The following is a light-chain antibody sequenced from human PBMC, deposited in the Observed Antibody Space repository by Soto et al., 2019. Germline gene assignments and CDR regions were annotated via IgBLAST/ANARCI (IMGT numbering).Light chain of an antibody. CDR3: QQRSNWPPWT. CDR1: QSVSSY. J-gene: IGKJ1*01. V-gene: IGKV3-11*01. CDR2: DTS. Sequence: EIVLTQSPATLSLSPGERATLSCRASQSVSSYLAWYQQRPGQAPRLLIYDTSNRATGIPGRFSGSGSGTDFTLTISSLEPEDFAVYYCQQRSNWPPWTFGQGTKVEIK.